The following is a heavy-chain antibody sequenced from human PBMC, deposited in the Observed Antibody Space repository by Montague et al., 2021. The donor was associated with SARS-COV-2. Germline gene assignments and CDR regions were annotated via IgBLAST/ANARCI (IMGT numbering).Heavy chain of an antibody. CDR3: VREKAGGLRNVFDI. CDR1: GFSIGSGDC. J-gene: IGHJ3*02. V-gene: IGHV4-38-2*02. CDR2: NYNSGAT. Sequence: SETLSLTCTVSGFSIGSGDCWGWIRQPPGKRLEWIGSNYNSGATXNNPSHQSRLTMSIDTSTNQFSLRLTSVTAADTAVFFCVREKAGGLRNVFDIWGQGTTVTVSS.